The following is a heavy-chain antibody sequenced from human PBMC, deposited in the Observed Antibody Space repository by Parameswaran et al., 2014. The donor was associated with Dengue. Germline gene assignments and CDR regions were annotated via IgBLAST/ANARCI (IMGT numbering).Heavy chain of an antibody. V-gene: IGHV3-66*01. CDR3: ARAVAGTSSFDY. D-gene: IGHD6-19*01. J-gene: IGHJ4*02. CDR2: IYSGGST. Sequence: RWIRQPPGKGLEWVSVIYSGGSTYYADSVKGRFTISRDNSKNTLYLQMNSLRAEDTAVYYCARAVAGTSSFDYWGQGTLVTVSS.